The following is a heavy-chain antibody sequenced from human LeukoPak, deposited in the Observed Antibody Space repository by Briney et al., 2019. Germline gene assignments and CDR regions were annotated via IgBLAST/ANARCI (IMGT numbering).Heavy chain of an antibody. CDR1: GGSFNGYY. CDR2: VNHSGRA. V-gene: IGHV4-34*01. CDR3: ARHLTGERAFDI. Sequence: PSETLSLTCAVYGGSFNGYYWSWIRQPPGKGLEWIGEVNHSGRANCNPSLKSRATITADTSKNQFSLKVISVTAADTATYYCARHLTGERAFDIWGQGTLVTVSS. J-gene: IGHJ3*02. D-gene: IGHD7-27*01.